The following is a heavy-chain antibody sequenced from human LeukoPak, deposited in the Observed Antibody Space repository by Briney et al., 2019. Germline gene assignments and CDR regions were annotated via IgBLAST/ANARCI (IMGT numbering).Heavy chain of an antibody. D-gene: IGHD3-16*01. CDR3: AREAGDYDAGGHPPTPYYFDL. CDR2: IFSSGRN. Sequence: SETLSLTCNVSGGSISGYYWSWLRQPAGKGLEWMGRIFSSGRNNYNPSLKSRLMVAVDPSKNQFSLRLSSVTAADTAVYYCAREAGDYDAGGHPPTPYYFDLWGQGTLVTVSS. V-gene: IGHV4-4*07. CDR1: GGSISGYY. J-gene: IGHJ4*02.